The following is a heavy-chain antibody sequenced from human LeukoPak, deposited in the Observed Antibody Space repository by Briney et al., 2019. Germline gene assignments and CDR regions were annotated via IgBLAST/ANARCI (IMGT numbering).Heavy chain of an antibody. V-gene: IGHV5-51*01. D-gene: IGHD3-10*01. CDR2: IYPGDSET. CDR3: VRGMTFYGLGSYYNQYDAFDV. CDR1: GCTFTKHW. J-gene: IGHJ3*01. Sequence: GESLQISCKGSGCTFTKHWIGWVRQLPGKGLEWMGLIYPGDSETSYSPSLQGQITISADKSSSTAYLQWSSLKASDTAIHYCVRGMTFYGLGSYYNQYDAFDVWGQGTMVTVSS.